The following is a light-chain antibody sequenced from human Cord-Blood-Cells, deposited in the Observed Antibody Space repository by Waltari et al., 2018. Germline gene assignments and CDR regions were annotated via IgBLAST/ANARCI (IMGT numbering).Light chain of an antibody. CDR3: QAWDSSTYV. CDR2: QDS. Sequence: SYELTQPPSVSVSPGQTASITCSGDKSGDQSACWYQQKPGQSPVLVIYQDSKRPSGIPERFSGSNSGNTATLTISGTQAMDEADYYCQAWDSSTYVFGTGTKVTVL. V-gene: IGLV3-1*01. CDR1: KSGDQS. J-gene: IGLJ1*01.